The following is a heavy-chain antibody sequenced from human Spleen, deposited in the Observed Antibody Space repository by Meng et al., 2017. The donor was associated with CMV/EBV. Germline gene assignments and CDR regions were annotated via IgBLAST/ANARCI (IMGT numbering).Heavy chain of an antibody. CDR3: SYQLIDQFYYYDVDV. CDR1: GFTFNNYW. D-gene: IGHD3-22*01. V-gene: IGHV3-48*04. CDR2: ISSDSRTI. J-gene: IGHJ6*02. Sequence: GESLKISCVVSGFTFNNYWMHWVRQAPGKGLEWISYISSDSRTIYYTDSVKGRFTISRDNAENSLYLQMNSLRAEDTAVYYCSYQLIDQFYYYDVDVWGQGTTVTVSS.